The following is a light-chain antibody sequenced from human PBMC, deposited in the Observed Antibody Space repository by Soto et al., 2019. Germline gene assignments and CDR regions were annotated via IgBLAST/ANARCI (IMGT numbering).Light chain of an antibody. V-gene: IGKV3-20*01. CDR2: GAS. CDR1: QSVSSSY. CDR3: QQYYSTPLT. J-gene: IGKJ4*01. Sequence: EIVLTQSPGTLSLSPGERATLSCRASQSVSSSYLAWYQQKPGQAPRLLIYGASSRATGIPDRFSGSGSGTVFALTISSLQAEDVAVYYCQQYYSTPLTFGGGTKVDIK.